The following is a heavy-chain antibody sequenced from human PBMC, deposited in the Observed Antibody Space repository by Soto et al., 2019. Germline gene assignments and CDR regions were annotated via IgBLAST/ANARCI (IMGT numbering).Heavy chain of an antibody. Sequence: PSETLSLTCTVSGGSISSYYWSWIRQPPGKGLEWIGYIYYSGSTNYNPSLKSRVTISVDTSKNQFSLKLSSVTAADTAVYYCARAGEMATSDFDYWGQGTLGTVSS. V-gene: IGHV4-59*01. CDR2: IYYSGST. CDR3: ARAGEMATSDFDY. CDR1: GGSISSYY. J-gene: IGHJ4*02. D-gene: IGHD5-12*01.